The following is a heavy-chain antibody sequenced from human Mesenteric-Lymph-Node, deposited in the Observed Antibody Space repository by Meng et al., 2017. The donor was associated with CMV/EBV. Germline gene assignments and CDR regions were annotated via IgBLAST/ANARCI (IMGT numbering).Heavy chain of an antibody. V-gene: IGHV3-7*01. CDR2: INQDGSEK. CDR1: GFHFSTYW. Sequence: GGSLRLSCAASGFHFSTYWMTWVRQAPGKALEWVANINQDGSEKNYVASVKGRFTISRDNAKNTLYLQMNRLRAEDTAVYYCIRDGHHWNFDYWGQGTQVTVSS. J-gene: IGHJ4*02. D-gene: IGHD1-1*01. CDR3: IRDGHHWNFDY.